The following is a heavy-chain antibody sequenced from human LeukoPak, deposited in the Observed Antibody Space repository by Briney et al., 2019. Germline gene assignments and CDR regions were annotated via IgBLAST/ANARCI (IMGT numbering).Heavy chain of an antibody. CDR3: AGTSFFFHF. J-gene: IGHJ4*02. CDR1: GFTFSNSW. Sequence: GGSVRHSCAASGFTFSNSWMSWVRQAPGKGLEWVANINHDGSVKYYVDSVKGRFTISRDNAKNSVYLQMSSLRVEDTAVYYCAGTSFFFHFWGQGTLVTVSS. V-gene: IGHV3-7*01. CDR2: INHDGSVK.